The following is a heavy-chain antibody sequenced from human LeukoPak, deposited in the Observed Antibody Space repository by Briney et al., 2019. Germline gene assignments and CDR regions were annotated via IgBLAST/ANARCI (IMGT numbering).Heavy chain of an antibody. CDR3: ARAPSEIGGYYPEYFRH. V-gene: IGHV3-74*01. D-gene: IGHD3-22*01. CDR2: IKSDGKT. Sequence: GGSLRLSCAASGFTFSSYWTHWVRQAPGRWLVWVSRIKSDGKTNYADSVKGRFTISRDNAKNTVSLQMNCLRAEDTGVYYCARAPSEIGGYYPEYFRHWGQGTLVTVSS. J-gene: IGHJ1*01. CDR1: GFTFSSYW.